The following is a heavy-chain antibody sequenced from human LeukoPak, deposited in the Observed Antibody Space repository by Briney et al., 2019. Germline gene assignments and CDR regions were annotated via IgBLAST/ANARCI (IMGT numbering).Heavy chain of an antibody. CDR3: ARVGRYYDSSGYYSYYFDY. D-gene: IGHD3-22*01. Sequence: SETLSLTCAVYGGSFSGYYWSWIRQPPGKGLEWIGEINHSGSTYYNPSLKSRVTISVDTSKNQFSLKLSSVTAADTAVYYCARVGRYYDSSGYYSYYFDYWGQGTLVTVSS. J-gene: IGHJ4*02. CDR1: GGSFSGYY. CDR2: INHSGST. V-gene: IGHV4-34*01.